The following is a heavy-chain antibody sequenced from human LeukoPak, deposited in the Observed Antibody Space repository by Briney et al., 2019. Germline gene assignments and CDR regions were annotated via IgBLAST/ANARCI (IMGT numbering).Heavy chain of an antibody. J-gene: IGHJ4*02. Sequence: SETLSPTCTVSGGSISSYYWSWIRQPPGKGLEWIGYIYYSGSTNYNPSLKSRVTISVDTSKNQFSLKLSSVTAADTAVYYCARRRGVPLSYLDYWGQGTLVTVSS. CDR1: GGSISSYY. D-gene: IGHD3-10*01. V-gene: IGHV4-59*12. CDR3: ARRRGVPLSYLDY. CDR2: IYYSGST.